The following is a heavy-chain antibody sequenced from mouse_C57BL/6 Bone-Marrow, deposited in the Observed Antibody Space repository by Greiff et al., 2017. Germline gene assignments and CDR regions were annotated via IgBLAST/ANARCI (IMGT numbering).Heavy chain of an antibody. CDR3: ARGRAMDY. CDR1: GFTFTDYY. Sequence: QVQLKQSGAELVRPGASVKLSCKASGFTFTDYYINWVKQRPGQGLEWIARIYPGSGNTYYNEKFKGKATLTAEKSSSTAYMQLSSLTSEDSAVYFCARGRAMDYWGQGTSVTVSS. V-gene: IGHV1-76*01. J-gene: IGHJ4*01. CDR2: IYPGSGNT.